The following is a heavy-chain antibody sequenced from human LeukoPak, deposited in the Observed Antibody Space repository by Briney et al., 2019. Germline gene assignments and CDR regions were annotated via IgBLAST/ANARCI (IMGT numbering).Heavy chain of an antibody. J-gene: IGHJ6*02. CDR1: GGSISSYY. CDR2: IYYSGST. V-gene: IGHV4-59*01. Sequence: SETLSLTCTVSGGSISSYYWCWIRQPPGKGLEWIGYIYYSGSTNYNPSLKRRVTISVDTSKNQFSLKLSSVTAADTAVYYCAISGRLYGMDVWGQGTTVTVSS. CDR3: AISGRLYGMDV. D-gene: IGHD6-25*01.